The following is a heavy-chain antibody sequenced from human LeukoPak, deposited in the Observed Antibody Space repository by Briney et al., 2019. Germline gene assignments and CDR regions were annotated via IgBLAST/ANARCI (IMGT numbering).Heavy chain of an antibody. V-gene: IGHV1-46*01. CDR1: GYTFTRYY. CDR2: INPSGGST. CDR3: ARGRRGEDYGSGSYSYYYYYMDV. D-gene: IGHD3-10*01. Sequence: ASVKVSCKASGYTFTRYYIHWVRQAPGQGLEWMGIINPSGGSTSYAQKFQGRVTMTRNTSISTAYMELSSLRSEDTAVYYCARGRRGEDYGSGSYSYYYYYMDVWGKGTTVTISS. J-gene: IGHJ6*03.